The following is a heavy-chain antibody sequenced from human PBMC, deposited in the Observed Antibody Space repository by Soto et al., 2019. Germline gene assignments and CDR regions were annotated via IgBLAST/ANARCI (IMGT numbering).Heavy chain of an antibody. CDR3: AASIFYYGMDV. CDR1: GSTFTNYW. CDR2: IYPGDSDT. V-gene: IGHV5-51*01. J-gene: IGHJ6*02. Sequence: GESLKISCKGSGSTFTNYWIGLVRQMPGKGLEWMGIIYPGDSDTKYNPSFQGQVTISADKSITTTYLQWSSIKASDTAIYYCAASIFYYGMDVWGQGTTVTVSS.